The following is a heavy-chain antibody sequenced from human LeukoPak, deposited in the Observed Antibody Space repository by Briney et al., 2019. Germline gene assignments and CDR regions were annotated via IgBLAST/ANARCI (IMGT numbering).Heavy chain of an antibody. CDR1: GFTFSSYA. D-gene: IGHD3-10*01. J-gene: IGHJ4*02. Sequence: YPGGSLRLSCAASGFTFSSYAMSWVRQAPGKGLEWVSVIYSGGSTYYADSVKGRFTISRDNSKNTLYLQMNSLKTEDTAVYYCTGSFGELTFFDYWGQGTLVTVSS. CDR3: TGSFGELTFFDY. CDR2: IYSGGST. V-gene: IGHV3-53*01.